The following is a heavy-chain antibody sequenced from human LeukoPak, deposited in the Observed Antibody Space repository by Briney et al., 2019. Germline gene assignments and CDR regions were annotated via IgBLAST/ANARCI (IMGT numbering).Heavy chain of an antibody. J-gene: IGHJ4*02. Sequence: ASVKVSCKASGGTFSSYAISWVRQAPGQGLEWMGRIIPILGIANYAQKFQGRVTITADKSTSTAYMELSSLRSEDTAVYYCAREYILTGYYFDYWGQGTLVTVS. CDR1: GGTFSSYA. CDR3: AREYILTGYYFDY. V-gene: IGHV1-69*04. CDR2: IIPILGIA. D-gene: IGHD3-9*01.